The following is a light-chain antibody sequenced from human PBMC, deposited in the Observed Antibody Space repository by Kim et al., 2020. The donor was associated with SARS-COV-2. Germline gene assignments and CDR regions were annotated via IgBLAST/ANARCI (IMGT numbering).Light chain of an antibody. CDR1: QSVTRC. J-gene: IGKJ4*02. Sequence: DIQMTQSPSTLSASLGDRVTITCRASQSVTRCLAWYQQKPGKAPKLLIYKASSLQGGVPSRFSGSGSGTAFTLTISSLQPDDFATYYCQHYSSYSGAFGRGTKVEIK. V-gene: IGKV1-5*03. CDR3: QHYSSYSGA. CDR2: KAS.